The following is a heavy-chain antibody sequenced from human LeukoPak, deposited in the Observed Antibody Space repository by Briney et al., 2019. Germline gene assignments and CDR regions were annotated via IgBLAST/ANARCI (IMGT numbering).Heavy chain of an antibody. CDR3: ARSIVVVPAVDDY. CDR1: GLTFSRYA. CDR2: ISYDGSNK. D-gene: IGHD2-2*01. V-gene: IGHV3-30*04. Sequence: ALRLSCAASGLTFSRYAMHWVRQAPGKGLEWVAVISYDGSNKYYADSVKGRFTISRDNSKNTLYLQMNSLRAEDTAVYYCARSIVVVPAVDDYWGQGTLVTVSS. J-gene: IGHJ4*02.